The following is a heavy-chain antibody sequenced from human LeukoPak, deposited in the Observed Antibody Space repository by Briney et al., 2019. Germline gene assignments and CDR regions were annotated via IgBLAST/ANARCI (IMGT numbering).Heavy chain of an antibody. CDR1: GASISSDY. CDR2: IYHSGHT. J-gene: IGHJ6*02. CDR3: ARVGGIAAAGKVYYYYYGMDV. D-gene: IGHD6-13*01. V-gene: IGHV4-59*12. Sequence: SEILSLTCTVSGASISSDYWSWIRQPPGKGLEWIGYIYHSGHTMSNPSLKSRVTISIDTSNNQFSLKLSSVTAADTAVYYCARVGGIAAAGKVYYYYYGMDVWGQGTTVTVSS.